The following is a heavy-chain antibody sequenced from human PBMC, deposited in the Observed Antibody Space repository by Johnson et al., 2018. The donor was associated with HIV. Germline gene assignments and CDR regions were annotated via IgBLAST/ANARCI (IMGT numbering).Heavy chain of an antibody. V-gene: IGHV3-11*04. CDR3: AKDLPLVQEIIMGGGAFDI. J-gene: IGHJ3*02. Sequence: QVQLVESGGGLVKPGGSLRLSCAASGFTFSDYYMSWIRQAPGKGLEWVSYISSSGSTIYYADSVKGRFTISTDNAKNSLYLQMNSLRAEETAVYYCAKDLPLVQEIIMGGGAFDIWGQGTMVTVSS. CDR1: GFTFSDYY. CDR2: ISSSGSTI. D-gene: IGHD3-10*01.